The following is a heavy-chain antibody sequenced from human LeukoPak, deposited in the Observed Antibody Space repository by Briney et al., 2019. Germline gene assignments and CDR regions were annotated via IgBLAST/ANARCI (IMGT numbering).Heavy chain of an antibody. CDR2: IWHDGSNK. CDR3: ARYHYCSGGSCYRLGDY. J-gene: IGHJ4*02. Sequence: PGGSLRLSCAASGFTFSTYAMHWVRQAPGKGLEWVAVIWHDGSNKYYADSVKGRFTISRDNSKNTLYLQMDSLRAEDTAVYYCARYHYCSGGSCYRLGDYWGQGTLVTVSS. D-gene: IGHD2-15*01. V-gene: IGHV3-33*01. CDR1: GFTFSTYA.